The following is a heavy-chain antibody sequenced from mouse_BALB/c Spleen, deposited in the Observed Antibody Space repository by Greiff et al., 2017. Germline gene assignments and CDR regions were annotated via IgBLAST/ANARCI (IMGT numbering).Heavy chain of an antibody. CDR2: INPSSGYT. Sequence: VQLQQSAAELARPGASVKMSCKASGYTFTSYTMHWVKQRPGQGLEWIGYINPSSGYTEYNQKFKDKTTLTADKSSSTAYMQLSSLTSEDSAVYYCARWEITTWGFDYWGQGTTLTVSS. V-gene: IGHV1-4*02. CDR3: ARWEITTWGFDY. J-gene: IGHJ2*01. D-gene: IGHD2-4*01. CDR1: GYTFTSYT.